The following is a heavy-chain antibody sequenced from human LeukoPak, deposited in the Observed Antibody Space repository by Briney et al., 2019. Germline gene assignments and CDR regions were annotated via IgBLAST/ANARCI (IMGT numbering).Heavy chain of an antibody. Sequence: PSETLSLTCTISGGSVSDYYWSWIRQSPGKGLEWIGYIYHTGSTYYNPSLKSRVTISVDTSKNQFSLKLSSVTAADTAVYYCARAEIWFDPWGQGTLVTVSS. V-gene: IGHV4-59*02. CDR1: GGSVSDYY. CDR3: ARAEIWFDP. CDR2: IYHTGST. J-gene: IGHJ5*02.